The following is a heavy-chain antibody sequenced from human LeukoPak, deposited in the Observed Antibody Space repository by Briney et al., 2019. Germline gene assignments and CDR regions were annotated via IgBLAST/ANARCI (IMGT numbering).Heavy chain of an antibody. Sequence: GGSLRLSCAAYGFSFSNSWMTWVRHAPGKDLEWVASINPDGSEVPYVGSVKGRFTISRDNAKNSVYLQMSSLRAEETGAFYCARDRGYTSFDYWGQGALVAVSS. D-gene: IGHD5-18*01. CDR2: INPDGSEV. CDR3: ARDRGYTSFDY. J-gene: IGHJ4*02. CDR1: GFSFSNSW. V-gene: IGHV3-7*01.